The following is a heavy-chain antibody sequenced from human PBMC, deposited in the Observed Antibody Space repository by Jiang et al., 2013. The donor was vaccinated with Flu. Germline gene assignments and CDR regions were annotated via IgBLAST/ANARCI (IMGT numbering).Heavy chain of an antibody. V-gene: IGHV1-24*01. CDR2: YDPEDGET. Sequence: GAEVKKPGGLSEGLLQGFRYTLTELSMQWVRQAPGKGLEWMGSYDPEDGETIYAQNFQGRVTMTEDTSIDTAYMELSSLRSEDTAVYYCATSRMSSGPWETIGFDIWGQGTMVTVSS. J-gene: IGHJ3*02. D-gene: IGHD6-19*01. CDR1: YTLTELS. CDR3: ATSRMSSGPWETIGFDI.